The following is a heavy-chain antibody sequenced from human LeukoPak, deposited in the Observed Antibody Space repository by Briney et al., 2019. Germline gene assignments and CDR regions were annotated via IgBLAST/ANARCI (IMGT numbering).Heavy chain of an antibody. D-gene: IGHD6-19*01. CDR2: IIPIFGTA. CDR1: GGTFSSYA. Sequence: ASVKVSCKASGGTFSSYAISWVRQAPGQGLEWMGGIIPIFGTANYAQKFQGRVTITADESTSTAYMELSSLRSEDTAVYYCARDLGAVADSHSGYWGQGTLVTVSS. J-gene: IGHJ4*02. CDR3: ARDLGAVADSHSGY. V-gene: IGHV1-69*13.